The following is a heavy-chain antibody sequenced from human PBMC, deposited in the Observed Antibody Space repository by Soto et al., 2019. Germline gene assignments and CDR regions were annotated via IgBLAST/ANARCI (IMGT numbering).Heavy chain of an antibody. Sequence: PGGSVRQTCAASEFAYSSYSMNWVRQAPGKGLEWVSSISSSSSYIYYADSVKGRFTISRDNAKNSLYLQMNSLRAEDTAVYYCARPVVPAAIIVAFDIWGQGTMVTVSS. CDR3: ARPVVPAAIIVAFDI. CDR1: EFAYSSYS. V-gene: IGHV3-21*01. CDR2: ISSSSSYI. J-gene: IGHJ3*02. D-gene: IGHD2-2*02.